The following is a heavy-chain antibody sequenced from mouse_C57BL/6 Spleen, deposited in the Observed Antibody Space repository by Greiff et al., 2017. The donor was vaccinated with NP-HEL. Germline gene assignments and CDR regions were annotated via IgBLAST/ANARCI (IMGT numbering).Heavy chain of an antibody. J-gene: IGHJ3*01. CDR3: ARSGAAQASWFAY. CDR1: GYTFTSYW. CDR2: IYPSDSET. V-gene: IGHV1-61*01. Sequence: VQLQQPGAELVRPGSSVKLSCKASGYTFTSYWMDWVKQRPGQGLEWIGNIYPSDSETHYNQKFKDKATLTVDKSSSTAYMQLSSLTSEDSAVYYCARSGAAQASWFAYWGQGTLVTVSA. D-gene: IGHD3-2*02.